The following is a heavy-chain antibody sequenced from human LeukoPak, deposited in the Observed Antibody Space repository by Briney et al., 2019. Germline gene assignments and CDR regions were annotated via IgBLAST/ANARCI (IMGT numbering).Heavy chain of an antibody. D-gene: IGHD2-21*01. CDR1: GYTFTSYA. CDR3: ARHPYGGNYYYYYMDV. V-gene: IGHV1-69*06. Sequence: SVKVSCKASGYTFTSYAMNWVRQAPGQGLEWMGGIIPIFGTANYAQKFQGRVTITADKSTSTAYMELSSLRSEDTAVYYCARHPYGGNYYYYYMDVWGKGTTVTVSS. J-gene: IGHJ6*03. CDR2: IIPIFGTA.